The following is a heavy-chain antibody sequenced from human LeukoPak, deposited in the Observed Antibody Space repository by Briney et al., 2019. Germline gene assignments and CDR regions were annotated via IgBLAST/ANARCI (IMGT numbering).Heavy chain of an antibody. CDR2: IYYSGST. CDR1: GGSMSSTTYY. V-gene: IGHV4-39*01. Sequence: SETLSLTCTVSGGSMSSTTYYWGWIRQPPGKGLEWIGSIYYSGSTYYNPSLESRITISVDTSKNQFSLKLGSVTAADTAVYYCARRGNNYGNWVDPWGRGILVTVSS. D-gene: IGHD4-11*01. CDR3: ARRGNNYGNWVDP. J-gene: IGHJ5*02.